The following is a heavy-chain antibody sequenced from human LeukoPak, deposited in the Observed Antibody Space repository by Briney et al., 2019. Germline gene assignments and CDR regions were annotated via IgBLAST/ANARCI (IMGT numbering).Heavy chain of an antibody. CDR1: GFTFSTYS. CDR2: ISSSSSYI. V-gene: IGHV3-21*01. D-gene: IGHD2-2*01. J-gene: IGHJ6*02. Sequence: GGSLRLSCAASGFTFSTYSMDWVRQAPGKGLEWVSSISSSSSYIYYADSVKGRFTISRDNAKNSLYLQMNSLRAEDTAVYYCTSCYQPIYYYYGMDVWGQGTTVTVSS. CDR3: TSCYQPIYYYYGMDV.